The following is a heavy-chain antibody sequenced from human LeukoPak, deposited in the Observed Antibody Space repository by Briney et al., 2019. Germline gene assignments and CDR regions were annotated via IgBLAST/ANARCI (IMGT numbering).Heavy chain of an antibody. V-gene: IGHV3-23*01. Sequence: GGSLRLSCAASGFTVSSNYMSWVRQAPGKGLEWVSAISGSGGSTYYADSVKGRFTISRDNSKNTLYLQMNSLRAEDTAVYYCAKDLADCSGGSCYSILFDYWGQGTLVTVSS. CDR3: AKDLADCSGGSCYSILFDY. J-gene: IGHJ4*02. CDR2: ISGSGGST. D-gene: IGHD2-15*01. CDR1: GFTVSSNY.